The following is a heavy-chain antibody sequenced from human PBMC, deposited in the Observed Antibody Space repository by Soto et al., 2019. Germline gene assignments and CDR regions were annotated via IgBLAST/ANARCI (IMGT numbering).Heavy chain of an antibody. D-gene: IGHD3-16*02. Sequence: SQTLSLTCAISGDSVSSNSAAWNWIRQSPSRGLEWLGRTYYRSKWYNDYAVSVKSRITINPDTSKNQFSLQLNSVTPEDTAVYYCARNYDYVWGSYRPDFDYWGQGTLVTVSS. CDR1: GDSVSSNSAA. J-gene: IGHJ4*02. V-gene: IGHV6-1*01. CDR3: ARNYDYVWGSYRPDFDY. CDR2: TYYRSKWYN.